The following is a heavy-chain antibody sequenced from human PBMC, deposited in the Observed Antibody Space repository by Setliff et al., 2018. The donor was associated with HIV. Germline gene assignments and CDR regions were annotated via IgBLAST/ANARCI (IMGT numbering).Heavy chain of an antibody. CDR1: GGTFSSYY. CDR3: ARGGGSNGYFFDH. Sequence: GASVKVSCKASGGTFSSYYMHWVRQAPGQGLEWMGIINPSGGSTSYAQKFQGRVTFTADESTSMVYMELRSLRYEDAAVYYCARGGGSNGYFFDHWGQGTLVTVSS. D-gene: IGHD2-8*01. CDR2: INPSGGST. V-gene: IGHV1-46*01. J-gene: IGHJ4*02.